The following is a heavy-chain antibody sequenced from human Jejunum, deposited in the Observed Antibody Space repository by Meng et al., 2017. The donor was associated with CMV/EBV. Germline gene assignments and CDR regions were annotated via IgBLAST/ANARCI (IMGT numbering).Heavy chain of an antibody. D-gene: IGHD6-13*01. CDR3: ARGSVIASALSFDH. CDR1: GGSGSRGGYY. CDR2: IYNSGST. J-gene: IGHJ4*02. V-gene: IGHV4-30-4*01. Sequence: SGGSGSRGGYYWSWIRQPPGKGLQWIGHIYNSGSTYYNPSLKSRLTISLDTSKNQFSLNLRSVTAADTAVYYCARGSVIASALSFDHWGQGTLVTVSS.